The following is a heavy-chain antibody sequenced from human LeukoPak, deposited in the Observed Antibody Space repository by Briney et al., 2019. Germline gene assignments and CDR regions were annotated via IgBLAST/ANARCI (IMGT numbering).Heavy chain of an antibody. CDR1: GYSFTSYW. CDR3: ARRPSGSEDYYGSGTYYHAFDI. J-gene: IGHJ3*02. V-gene: IGHV5-51*01. D-gene: IGHD3-10*01. Sequence: GESLKISCKGSGYSFTSYWIGWVRQMPGKGLEWMGIIYPGDSDTRYSPSFQGQVTISADKSINTAYLQWSSLKASDTAMYYCARRPSGSEDYYGSGTYYHAFDIWGQGTMVTVSS. CDR2: IYPGDSDT.